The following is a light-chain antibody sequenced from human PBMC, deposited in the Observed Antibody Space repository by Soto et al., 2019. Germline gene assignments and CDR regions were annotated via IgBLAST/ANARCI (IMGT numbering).Light chain of an antibody. CDR1: QSIRTF. J-gene: IGKJ5*01. CDR3: QQRSQWPPMT. V-gene: IGKV3-11*01. CDR2: GAS. Sequence: ELVMTQSPATPSVAPGETATLSCRASQSIRTFLVWYQQKPGQAPRLLIYGASSRATGVPARFSGSGSGTDFSLTISSLEPEDVAVYYCQQRSQWPPMTFGQGTRLEIK.